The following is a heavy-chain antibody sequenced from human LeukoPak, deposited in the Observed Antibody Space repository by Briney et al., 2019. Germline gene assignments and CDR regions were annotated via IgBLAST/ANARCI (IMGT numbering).Heavy chain of an antibody. CDR2: ISSSSDYI. D-gene: IGHD5/OR15-5a*01. CDR1: GFTFSDYR. CDR3: ARSRSVSNYKGMDV. V-gene: IGHV3-21*01. J-gene: IGHJ6*02. Sequence: TGGSLRLSYPASGFTFSDYRMSWVRQAPGKGLEWVSSISSSSDYIYYADSVKGRFTISRDNARNSLYLQMNSLRAEDTAVYYCARSRSVSNYKGMDVWGQGTTVTVSS.